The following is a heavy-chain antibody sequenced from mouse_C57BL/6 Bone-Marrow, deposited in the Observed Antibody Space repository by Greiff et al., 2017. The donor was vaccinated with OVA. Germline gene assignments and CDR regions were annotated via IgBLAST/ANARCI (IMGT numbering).Heavy chain of an antibody. D-gene: IGHD2-1*01. CDR3: AGGNYYAMDY. V-gene: IGHV5-12*01. J-gene: IGHJ4*01. Sequence: EVKLQESGGGLVQPGGSLKLSCAASGFTFSDYYMYWVRQTPEKRLEWVAYISNGGGSTYYPDTVKGRFTISRDNAKNTLYLQMSRLKSEDTAMYYCAGGNYYAMDYWGQGTSVTVSS. CDR2: ISNGGGST. CDR1: GFTFSDYY.